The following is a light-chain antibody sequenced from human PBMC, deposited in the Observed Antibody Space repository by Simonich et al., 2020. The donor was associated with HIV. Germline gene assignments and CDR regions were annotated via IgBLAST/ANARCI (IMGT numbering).Light chain of an antibody. V-gene: IGKV4-1*01. CDR2: WAS. CDR1: QSVLYSSNNKNY. J-gene: IGKJ2*01. Sequence: DIVMTQSPDSLSVSLGARATINCKSSQSVLYSSNNKNYLAWYQQKPGQPPKLLIYWASTRESGVPDRFSGSGSGTDFTLTISSLQAEDVALYYCQQYYSTPLTFGQGTKLEIK. CDR3: QQYYSTPLT.